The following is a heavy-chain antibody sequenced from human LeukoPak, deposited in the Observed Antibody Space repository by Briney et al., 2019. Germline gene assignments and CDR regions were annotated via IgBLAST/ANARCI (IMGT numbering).Heavy chain of an antibody. J-gene: IGHJ3*02. V-gene: IGHV3-21*01. CDR2: ISSSSSYI. CDR3: AITGSDTSGYYSTGDAFDI. D-gene: IGHD3-22*01. CDR1: GFTFSRNS. Sequence: GGSLRLSCGASGFTFSRNSMNWVRQAPGKGLEWVSSISSSSSYIYYADSVKGRFTISRDNAKNSLYLQMNSLRAEDTAVYYCAITGSDTSGYYSTGDAFDIWGQGTMVTVSS.